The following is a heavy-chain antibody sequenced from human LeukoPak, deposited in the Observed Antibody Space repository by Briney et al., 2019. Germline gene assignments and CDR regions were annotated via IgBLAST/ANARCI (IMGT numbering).Heavy chain of an antibody. J-gene: IGHJ4*02. Sequence: GGSLRLSCAASGFTFSSYSMNWVRQAPGKGLEWVSYISSSSSTIYYANSVKGRFTISRDNSKNTLYLQMNSLRADDTAVYYCAKSGLSRFDYWGQGTLVTVSS. CDR3: AKSGLSRFDY. V-gene: IGHV3-48*01. CDR2: ISSSSSTI. CDR1: GFTFSSYS. D-gene: IGHD4/OR15-4a*01.